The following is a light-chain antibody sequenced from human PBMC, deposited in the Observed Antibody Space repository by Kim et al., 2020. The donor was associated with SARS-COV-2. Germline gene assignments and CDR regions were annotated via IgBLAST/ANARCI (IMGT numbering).Light chain of an antibody. Sequence: DIQMTQSPSSLSASVGDGVTITCRASQDISNYLAWYQQKPGKVPKLLISAASALQSGVPSWFSGSGSGTDFTLTISSLQPEDVATYYCQKYNSAPWTFGQGTKVDIK. J-gene: IGKJ1*01. V-gene: IGKV1-27*01. CDR2: AAS. CDR1: QDISNY. CDR3: QKYNSAPWT.